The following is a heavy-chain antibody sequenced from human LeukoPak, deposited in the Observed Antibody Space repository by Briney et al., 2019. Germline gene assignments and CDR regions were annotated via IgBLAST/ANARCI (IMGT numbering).Heavy chain of an antibody. D-gene: IGHD3-22*01. Sequence: GGSLRLSCTACRFTFSSYATHWVRQAPGKGLEWLAVISYDGSNKYYADSVKGRFTISRDNSKNTLYLQMNSLRAEDTAVYYCARASPDSGGYSYEDPFGYWGQRTLVTVSS. CDR3: ARASPDSGGYSYEDPFGY. V-gene: IGHV3-30-3*01. CDR2: ISYDGSNK. J-gene: IGHJ4*02. CDR1: RFTFSSYA.